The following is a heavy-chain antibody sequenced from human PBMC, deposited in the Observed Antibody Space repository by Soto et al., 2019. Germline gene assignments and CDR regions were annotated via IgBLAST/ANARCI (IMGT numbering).Heavy chain of an antibody. CDR2: IVVGSGNT. Sequence: ASVKVSCKASGFTFTSSAMQWVRQARGQRLEWIGWIVVGSGNTNYAQKFQERVTITRDMSTSTAYMELSSLRSEDTAVYYCAADRAYGGPVDYWGQGTLVTVSS. CDR1: GFTFTSSA. D-gene: IGHD4-17*01. CDR3: AADRAYGGPVDY. V-gene: IGHV1-58*02. J-gene: IGHJ4*02.